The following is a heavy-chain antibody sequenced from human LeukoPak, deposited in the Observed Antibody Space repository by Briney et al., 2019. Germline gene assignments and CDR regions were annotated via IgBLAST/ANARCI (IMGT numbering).Heavy chain of an antibody. CDR3: ARGAPGGNDYGDY. CDR2: IFHGGST. V-gene: IGHV4-59*01. J-gene: IGHJ4*02. Sequence: SETLSLTCTVSGGSISSYYWSWIRQPPGKGLEWIGYIFHGGSTNYNPSLKSRVTISVDTSKNQLSLKLSSVTAADTAVYYCARGAPGGNDYGDYWGLGTLVTVSS. CDR1: GGSISSYY.